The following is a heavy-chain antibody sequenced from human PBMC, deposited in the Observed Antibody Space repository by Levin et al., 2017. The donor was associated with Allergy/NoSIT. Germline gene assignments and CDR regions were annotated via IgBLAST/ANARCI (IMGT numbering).Heavy chain of an antibody. D-gene: IGHD1-26*01. V-gene: IGHV1-2*02. Sequence: GESLKISCKASGYTFTAYYMHWVRQAPGQGLEWMGWIVTNNGGTNYAQKFQGRVSMTRDTSTNTAYMELSGLRSDDTAVYYCARGGPYHAFDFWGQGTLVTVSS. CDR1: GYTFTAYY. CDR2: IVTNNGGT. CDR3: ARGGPYHAFDF. J-gene: IGHJ3*01.